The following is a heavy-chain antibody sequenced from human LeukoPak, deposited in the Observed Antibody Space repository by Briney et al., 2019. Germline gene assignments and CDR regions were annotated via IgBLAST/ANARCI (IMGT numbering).Heavy chain of an antibody. V-gene: IGHV3-48*01. J-gene: IGHJ4*02. CDR3: ARHYCTGSRCSSGAFDY. D-gene: IGHD2-8*02. Sequence: PGESLRLSCAASGFTFSTYSMNWARQAPGKGLEWVSYIGSSSGTIYYADSVKGRFTVSRDNAKNSLYLQMNSLRAEDTAVYYCARHYCTGSRCSSGAFDYWGQGTLVTVSS. CDR1: GFTFSTYS. CDR2: IGSSSGTI.